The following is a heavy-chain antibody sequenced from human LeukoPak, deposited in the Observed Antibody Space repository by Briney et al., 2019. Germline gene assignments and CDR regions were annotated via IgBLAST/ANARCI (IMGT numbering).Heavy chain of an antibody. V-gene: IGHV4-59*01. Sequence: SETLSLTCTVSGGSINNYYWSWIRQPPGKGLDWIGFLHYSGSTSYNPSLKSRVTISVDTSKNQFSLKLSSVTAADTAGYYCARYEAGGSALDSWGQGTLVTVSS. CDR1: GGSINNYY. J-gene: IGHJ4*02. CDR2: LHYSGST. CDR3: ARYEAGGSALDS. D-gene: IGHD2-15*01.